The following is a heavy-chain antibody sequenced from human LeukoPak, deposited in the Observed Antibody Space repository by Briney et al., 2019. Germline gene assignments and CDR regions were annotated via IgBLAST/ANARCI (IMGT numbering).Heavy chain of an antibody. Sequence: ASVKVSCKASGYTFPIYFMHWVRQAPGQGLEWMGIINPTGGSTTYAQKFQGRVTMTRDTSTSTVYMELSSLRSDDTTVYYCARTAARRFDYWGQGTLVTVSS. CDR3: ARTAARRFDY. J-gene: IGHJ4*02. CDR2: INPTGGST. CDR1: GYTFPIYF. V-gene: IGHV1-46*01. D-gene: IGHD6-6*01.